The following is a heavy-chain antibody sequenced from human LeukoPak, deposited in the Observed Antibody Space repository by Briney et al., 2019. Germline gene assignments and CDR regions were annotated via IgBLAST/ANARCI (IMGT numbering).Heavy chain of an antibody. CDR3: ASLCQTYYYDSSGYAFDI. D-gene: IGHD3-22*01. CDR2: IYYSGST. Sequence: SETLSLTCTVSGGSISSGDYYWSWIRQPPGKGLEWIGYIYYSGSTYYNPSLTIRLTISVDTSMNQSSLKLSAVTGAASALFSCASLCQTYYYDSSGYAFDIWGQGTMVTVSS. J-gene: IGHJ3*02. V-gene: IGHV4-30-4*08. CDR1: GGSISSGDYY.